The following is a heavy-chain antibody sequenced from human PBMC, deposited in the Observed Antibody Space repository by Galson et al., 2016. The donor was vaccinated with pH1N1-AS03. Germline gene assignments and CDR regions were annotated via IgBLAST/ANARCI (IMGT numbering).Heavy chain of an antibody. D-gene: IGHD2-2*01. Sequence: SVKVSCKASGYIFTGFYVHWVRQAPGQGLEWMGWINTDSGVTNYAQKFEAWVTTTRDTSVSTAYMELYGLKSDDTAVYYCARDPRGPCTSSTCPTTYYFGMDVGGQGTTVIVYS. CDR1: GYIFTGFY. J-gene: IGHJ6*02. CDR2: INTDSGVT. CDR3: ARDPRGPCTSSTCPTTYYFGMDV. V-gene: IGHV1-2*04.